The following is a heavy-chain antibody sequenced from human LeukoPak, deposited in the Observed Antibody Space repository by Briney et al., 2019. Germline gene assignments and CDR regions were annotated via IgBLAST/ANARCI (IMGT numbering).Heavy chain of an antibody. Sequence: SETLSLTCTVSGGSISSYYWSWIRPPPGKGLEWIGYIYYSGSTNYNPSLKSRVTISVDTSKNQFSLKLSSVTAADTAVYYCARLELMVFDYWGQGTLVTVSS. CDR1: GGSISSYY. V-gene: IGHV4-59*01. CDR2: IYYSGST. D-gene: IGHD2-8*01. CDR3: ARLELMVFDY. J-gene: IGHJ4*02.